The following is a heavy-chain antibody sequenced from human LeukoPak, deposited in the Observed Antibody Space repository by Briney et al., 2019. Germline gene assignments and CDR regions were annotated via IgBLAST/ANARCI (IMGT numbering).Heavy chain of an antibody. J-gene: IGHJ4*02. CDR2: FDPEDGVT. D-gene: IGHD2-2*01. V-gene: IGHV1-24*01. CDR1: GYTLTKLS. CDR3: ATPRQGYCSSASCFYFDY. Sequence: GASVKVSCKVSGYTLTKLSMHWVRQTPGKGLEWMGGFDPEDGVTMYAQKFQGRVTMTEDTSTDTAYMELNSLRSGDTAVYYCATPRQGYCSSASCFYFDYWGQGTLVTVSS.